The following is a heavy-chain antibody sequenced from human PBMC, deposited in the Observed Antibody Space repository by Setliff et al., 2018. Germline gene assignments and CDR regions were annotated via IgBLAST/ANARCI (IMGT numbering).Heavy chain of an antibody. V-gene: IGHV3-23*01. Sequence: GGSLRLSCAASGFTFSSYAMSWVRQAPGKGLEWVSAISGSGGSTYYADSVKGQFTISRDNSKNTLYLQMNSLRAEDTAVYYCAKDPQIRFLEWLSRVYFDYWGQGTLVTVSS. J-gene: IGHJ4*02. CDR3: AKDPQIRFLEWLSRVYFDY. D-gene: IGHD3-3*01. CDR2: ISGSGGST. CDR1: GFTFSSYA.